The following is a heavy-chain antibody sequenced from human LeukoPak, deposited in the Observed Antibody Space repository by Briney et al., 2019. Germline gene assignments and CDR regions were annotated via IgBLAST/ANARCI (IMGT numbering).Heavy chain of an antibody. CDR3: ARRSHYYDSSGYYYDGAFDI. Sequence: ASVKVSCKASGGTFSSYAISWVRQAPGQGLEWMGWISAYNGNTNYAQKLQGRVTMTTDTSTSTAYMELRSLRSDDTAVYYCARRSHYYDSSGYYYDGAFDIWGQGTMVTVSS. D-gene: IGHD3-22*01. J-gene: IGHJ3*02. V-gene: IGHV1-18*01. CDR1: GGTFSSYA. CDR2: ISAYNGNT.